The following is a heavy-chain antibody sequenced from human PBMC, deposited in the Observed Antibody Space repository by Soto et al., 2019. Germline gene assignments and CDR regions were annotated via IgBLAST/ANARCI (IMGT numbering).Heavy chain of an antibody. Sequence: PGESLKISCKGSGYSFTSYWISWVRQMPGKGLEWMGRIDPSDSYTNYSPSFQGHVTISADKSISTAYLQWSSLKASDTAMYYCARIPSRPRGSGYYYYGMDVWGQGTTVTVSS. D-gene: IGHD3-10*01. CDR2: IDPSDSYT. J-gene: IGHJ6*02. CDR3: ARIPSRPRGSGYYYYGMDV. CDR1: GYSFTSYW. V-gene: IGHV5-10-1*01.